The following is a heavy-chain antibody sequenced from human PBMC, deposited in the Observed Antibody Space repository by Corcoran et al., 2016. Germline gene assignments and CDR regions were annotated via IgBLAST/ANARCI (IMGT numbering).Heavy chain of an antibody. CDR2: VNSDGSST. CDR3: ARGPTVL. D-gene: IGHD4-17*01. V-gene: IGHV3-74*01. J-gene: IGHJ4*02. Sequence: EVQLVESGGGLVPPGGSLRLSCAASGFTFSSYWMHWVRHAPGKGLVWVSRVNSDGSSTSYADSVKGRITISRDNAKKTLYMQMNSLGAEGTAVYYGARGPTVLWGQGTLVTVSS. CDR1: GFTFSSYW.